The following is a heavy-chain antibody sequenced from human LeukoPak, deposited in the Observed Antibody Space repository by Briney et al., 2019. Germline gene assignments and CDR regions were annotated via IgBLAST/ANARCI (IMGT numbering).Heavy chain of an antibody. D-gene: IGHD6-19*01. Sequence: HPGGSLRLSCAASGFTFSNYVMGWVRQAPGKGLEWVSGISGSGGTTHYADSVKGRFTLSRDKSKNTMYLQMNSLTAEDTATYYCAKVGGSGWFQESFDSWGQGTMVIVSS. CDR2: ISGSGGTT. CDR1: GFTFSNYV. CDR3: AKVGGSGWFQESFDS. V-gene: IGHV3-23*01. J-gene: IGHJ3*02.